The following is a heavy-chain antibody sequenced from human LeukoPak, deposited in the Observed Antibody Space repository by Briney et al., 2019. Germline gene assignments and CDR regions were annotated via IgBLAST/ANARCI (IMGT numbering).Heavy chain of an antibody. Sequence: GESLKISCKGSGYSFTSYWIGWVRQMPGKGLEWMGIIYPGDSDTRYSPSFQGQVTISADKSISTAYLQRSSLKASDTAMYYCARHPPSTGAYCSSTSCSWFDPSCQGTLITVSS. J-gene: IGHJ5*02. V-gene: IGHV5-51*01. CDR1: GYSFTSYW. D-gene: IGHD2-2*01. CDR2: IYPGDSDT. CDR3: ARHPPSTGAYCSSTSCSWFDP.